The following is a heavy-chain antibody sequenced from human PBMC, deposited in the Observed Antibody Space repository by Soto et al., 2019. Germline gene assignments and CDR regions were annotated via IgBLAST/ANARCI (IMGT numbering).Heavy chain of an antibody. CDR1: GFTFSNYS. D-gene: IGHD3-3*02. CDR2: IGGGDDI. J-gene: IGHJ3*01. Sequence: GGSLILSCEASGFTFSNYSRAWVRQTPGEGPEWVSTIGGGDDIFYAESVQGRFIISRDDSRSTMYLQMDNLRVEDTAIYFCAKDSISYNGIYDAFDVWGQGTVVTVSS. CDR3: AKDSISYNGIYDAFDV. V-gene: IGHV3-23*01.